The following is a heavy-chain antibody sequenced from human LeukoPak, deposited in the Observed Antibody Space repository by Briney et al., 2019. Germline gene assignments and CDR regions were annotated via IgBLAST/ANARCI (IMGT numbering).Heavy chain of an antibody. Sequence: GGSLRLSCAASGFTVSSNYMSWVRQAPGKGLEWVSVISSGGSTYYADSVQGRFTISRDNSKNTLYLQMNSLRAEDTAVYYCAKDQGFLTGFDYWGQGTLVTVSS. CDR1: GFTVSSNY. J-gene: IGHJ4*02. CDR3: AKDQGFLTGFDY. V-gene: IGHV3-66*01. D-gene: IGHD3-9*01. CDR2: ISSGGST.